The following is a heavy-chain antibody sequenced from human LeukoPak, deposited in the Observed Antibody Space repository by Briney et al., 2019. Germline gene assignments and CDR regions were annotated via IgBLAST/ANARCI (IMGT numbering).Heavy chain of an antibody. D-gene: IGHD6-19*01. J-gene: IGHJ4*02. V-gene: IGHV3-74*01. CDR3: AREVYSSGWSSFDY. CDR1: GFTFSSYW. Sequence: GGALRVSCAASGFTFSSYWMHWGRQAPGKGLGCVSRINSDGSSTIHADSVKGRFTISRDNAKNTLYLQLNSLRAEDTAVYYCAREVYSSGWSSFDYWGQGTLVTVSS. CDR2: INSDGSST.